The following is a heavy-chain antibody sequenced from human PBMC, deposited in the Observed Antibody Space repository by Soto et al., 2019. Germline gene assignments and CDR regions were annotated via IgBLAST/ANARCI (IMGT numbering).Heavy chain of an antibody. CDR1: GYSFTSYW. Sequence: GESLKISCNGSGYSFTSYWISWVRQMPGKGLEWMGRIDPSDSYTNYSPSFQGHVTISADKSISTAYLQWSSLKASDTAMYYCATLLYYDILTGYSSYYGMDVWGQGTTVTVSS. CDR2: IDPSDSYT. CDR3: ATLLYYDILTGYSSYYGMDV. D-gene: IGHD3-9*01. J-gene: IGHJ6*02. V-gene: IGHV5-10-1*01.